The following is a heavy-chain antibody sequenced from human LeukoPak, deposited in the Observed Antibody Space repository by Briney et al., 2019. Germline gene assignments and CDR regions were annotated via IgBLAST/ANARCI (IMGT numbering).Heavy chain of an antibody. CDR3: ARGYCSGGSCYSDY. D-gene: IGHD2-15*01. Sequence: SETLSLTCAVSGGSISSSNWWSWVRQPPGKGLEWIGEIYQSGSTNYNPSLKSRVTISVDKSKNQFSLKVSSVTAADTAVYYCARGYCSGGSCYSDYWGQGTLVTVSS. V-gene: IGHV4-4*02. J-gene: IGHJ4*02. CDR1: GGSISSSNW. CDR2: IYQSGST.